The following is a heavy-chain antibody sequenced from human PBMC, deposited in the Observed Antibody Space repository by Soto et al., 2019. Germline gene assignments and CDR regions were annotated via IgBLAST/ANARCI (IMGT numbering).Heavy chain of an antibody. J-gene: IGHJ6*02. Sequence: SLKISCKGSGYSFTSYWISWVRQMPGKGLEWMGRIDPSDSYTNYSPSFQGHVTISADKSISTAYLQWSSLKASDTAMYYCARHIVVVPAAIYYYYGMDVWGQGTTVTVSS. CDR2: IDPSDSYT. V-gene: IGHV5-10-1*01. CDR1: GYSFTSYW. CDR3: ARHIVVVPAAIYYYYGMDV. D-gene: IGHD2-2*01.